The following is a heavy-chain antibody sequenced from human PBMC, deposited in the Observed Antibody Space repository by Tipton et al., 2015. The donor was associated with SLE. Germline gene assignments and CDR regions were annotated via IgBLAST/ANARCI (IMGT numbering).Heavy chain of an antibody. CDR3: AKGIVVVTSRFDY. D-gene: IGHD3-22*01. CDR2: ISGSGGST. CDR1: GFTFSSYA. J-gene: IGHJ4*02. Sequence: SLRLSCAASGFTFSSYAMSWVRQAPGKGLEWGSAISGSGGSTYYADSVKGRFTISRDNSKNTLYLQMNSLRAEDTAVYYCAKGIVVVTSRFDYWGQGTLVTVSS. V-gene: IGHV3-23*01.